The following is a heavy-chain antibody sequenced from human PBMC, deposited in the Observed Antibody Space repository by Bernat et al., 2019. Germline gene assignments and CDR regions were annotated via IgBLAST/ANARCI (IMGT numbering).Heavy chain of an antibody. Sequence: EVQLVESGGGLIQPGGSLRLSCAASGFTVSSNYMSWVRQAPGKGLELVSVIYSRGSTYYADSVKSRFTISRENSMNTLYLQMNSLRAEDTAVYYCARELLEWLNGCYYYYGMDVWGQGTTVTVSS. D-gene: IGHD3-3*01. J-gene: IGHJ6*02. CDR2: IYSRGST. CDR3: ARELLEWLNGCYYYYGMDV. CDR1: GFTVSSNY. V-gene: IGHV3-53*01.